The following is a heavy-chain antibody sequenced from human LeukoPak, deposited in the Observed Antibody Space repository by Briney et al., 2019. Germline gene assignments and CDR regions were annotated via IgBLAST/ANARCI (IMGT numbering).Heavy chain of an antibody. D-gene: IGHD2-15*01. Sequence: EASVKVSCKASGGTFSSYAISWVRQAPGQGLEWMGGIIPIFGTANYAQKFQGRVTITADKSTSTAYMELSSLRSEDTAVYYCAGGYRSGGSCYSVFDYWGQGTLVTVSS. J-gene: IGHJ4*02. V-gene: IGHV1-69*06. CDR2: IIPIFGTA. CDR3: AGGYRSGGSCYSVFDY. CDR1: GGTFSSYA.